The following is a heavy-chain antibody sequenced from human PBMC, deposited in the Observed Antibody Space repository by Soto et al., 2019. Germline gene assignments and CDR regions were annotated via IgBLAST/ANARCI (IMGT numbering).Heavy chain of an antibody. CDR2: ISGSDGKT. V-gene: IGHV3-23*01. CDR1: GFSFGSYA. J-gene: IGHJ4*02. D-gene: IGHD3-3*01. CDR3: ARWSYLDY. Sequence: GSLRLSCAASGFSFGSYALSWVRQAPGKGLEWVSTISGSDGKTFYADSVKGRFSISRGTSQSTLYLQMNSLRVDDTAMYYCARWSYLDYWGQGTRVTVSS.